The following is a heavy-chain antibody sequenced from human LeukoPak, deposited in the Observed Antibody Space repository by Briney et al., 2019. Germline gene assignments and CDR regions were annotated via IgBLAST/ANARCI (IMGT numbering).Heavy chain of an antibody. V-gene: IGHV1-18*01. J-gene: IGHJ4*02. CDR3: ARDRLSAAGGWDLVFDY. CDR2: ISAYNGNT. Sequence: GASVKVSCKASGYTFPSYGISWVRQAPGQGLEWMGWISAYNGNTDYAQKLQGRVTMTTDTSTSTAYVELRSLRSDDTAVYYCARDRLSAAGGWDLVFDYWGQGTLSPSPQ. CDR1: GYTFPSYG. D-gene: IGHD1-26*01.